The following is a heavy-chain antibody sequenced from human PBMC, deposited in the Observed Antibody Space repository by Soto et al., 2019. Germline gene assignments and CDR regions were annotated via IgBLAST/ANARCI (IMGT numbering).Heavy chain of an antibody. CDR1: GFSVGSSY. CDR3: IKGKVGTDPNWLDP. CDR2: IYVDGTT. J-gene: IGHJ5*02. D-gene: IGHD2-21*02. Sequence: EVQLVESGGGLVQPGGSLRLPCAASGFSVGSSYLYWVRQAPGRGLQWVSSIYVDGTTYYTDSVKGRFSISRDSSKNTLYLQMNSLGAEDTALYYCIKGKVGTDPNWLDPWGQGSLVTVSS. V-gene: IGHV3-66*01.